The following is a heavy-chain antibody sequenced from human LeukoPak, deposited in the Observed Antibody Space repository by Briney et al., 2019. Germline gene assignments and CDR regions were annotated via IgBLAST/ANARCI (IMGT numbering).Heavy chain of an antibody. Sequence: GESLKISCKGSGYIFTNYWIGWVRQMPGKGLEWMGIIYPGDSDTRYSPSFQGQVTISVDKSISTAYMQWSSLKASDTAMYYCARRGISGGFDPWGQGTLVTVSS. D-gene: IGHD3-16*01. J-gene: IGHJ5*02. CDR2: IYPGDSDT. CDR3: ARRGISGGFDP. CDR1: GYIFTNYW. V-gene: IGHV5-51*01.